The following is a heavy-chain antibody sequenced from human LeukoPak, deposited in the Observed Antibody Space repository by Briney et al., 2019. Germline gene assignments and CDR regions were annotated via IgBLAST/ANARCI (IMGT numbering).Heavy chain of an antibody. D-gene: IGHD3-10*01. CDR2: INPSGGGT. Sequence: ASVKVSCKASGYTFTSYYTHWVRRAPGQGLEWMGIINPSGGGTTYAPKFQGRVTMTRDTSTSTVYMELSSLTSDDTAVYYCARNDVGSGSYEPASYFYYMDVWGKGTTVTVSS. V-gene: IGHV1-46*01. CDR1: GYTFTSYY. CDR3: ARNDVGSGSYEPASYFYYMDV. J-gene: IGHJ6*03.